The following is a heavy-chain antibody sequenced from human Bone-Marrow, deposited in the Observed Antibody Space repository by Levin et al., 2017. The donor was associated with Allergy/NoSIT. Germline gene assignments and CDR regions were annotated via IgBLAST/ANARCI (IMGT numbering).Heavy chain of an antibody. CDR1: GFTFSSYG. V-gene: IGHV3-30*18. CDR3: AKEGVAVAGPNLFDY. J-gene: IGHJ4*02. CDR2: ISFDGSIK. Sequence: GESLKISCAASGFTFSSYGMHWVRQAPGKGLEWVAVISFDGSIKHYADSVKGRFTLSRDNSKNTLYLQMDSLRAEDTAVYYCAKEGVAVAGPNLFDYWGQGTLVTVSS. D-gene: IGHD6-19*01.